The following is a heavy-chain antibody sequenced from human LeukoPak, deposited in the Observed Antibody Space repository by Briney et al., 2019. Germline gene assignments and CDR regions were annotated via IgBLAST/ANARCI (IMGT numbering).Heavy chain of an antibody. D-gene: IGHD5-12*01. Sequence: GGSLRLSCAVSGFTFSSYAISWVRQAPGKGLEWVAAIGVGGGGSTYYTDSVKGRLTISRDNSKSSVYLQMNSLRAEDTAVYYCAGGYEAVDYWGQGTLVTVSS. CDR3: AGGYEAVDY. CDR2: IGVGGGGST. J-gene: IGHJ4*02. CDR1: GFTFSSYA. V-gene: IGHV3-23*01.